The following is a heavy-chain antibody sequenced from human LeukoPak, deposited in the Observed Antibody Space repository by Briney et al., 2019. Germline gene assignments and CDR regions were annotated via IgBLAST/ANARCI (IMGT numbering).Heavy chain of an antibody. V-gene: IGHV4-30-4*01. J-gene: IGHJ4*02. CDR3: ARDEYYYDSSGYIY. CDR1: GGSISSGDYY. D-gene: IGHD3-22*01. CDR2: IYYSGST. Sequence: SQTLSLTCTVSGGSISSGDYYWSWIRQPPGKGLEWIGYIYYSGSTYYNPSLKSRVTISVDTSKNQFSLKLSSVTAADTAVYYCARDEYYYDSSGYIYWGQGTLVTVSS.